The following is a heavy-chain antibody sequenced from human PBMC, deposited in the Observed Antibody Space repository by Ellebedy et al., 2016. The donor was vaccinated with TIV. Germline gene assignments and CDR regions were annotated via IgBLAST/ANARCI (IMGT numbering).Heavy chain of an antibody. Sequence: GESLKISXTASGFTFGDYAMSWFRQAPGKGLEWVANINGDGRAIQYADSVEGRFTISRDNAKKSLFLQMNSLRVEDTAMYYCSREFGSGSYPRLDYWGQGTLVTVSS. CDR3: SREFGSGSYPRLDY. D-gene: IGHD3-10*01. V-gene: IGHV3-7*01. CDR2: INGDGRAI. J-gene: IGHJ4*02. CDR1: GFTFGDYA.